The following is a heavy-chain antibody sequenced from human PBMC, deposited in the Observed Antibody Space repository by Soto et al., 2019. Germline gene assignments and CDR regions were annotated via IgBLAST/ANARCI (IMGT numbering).Heavy chain of an antibody. Sequence: SATLSLPCTVSGCSISSYSWSWIRQPPGKGLEWIGYIYYSGSTNYNPSLKSRVTISVDTSKNQFSLKLSSVTAADTAVYYCAGDTYYYGSGSYYFDYWGQGTLVTVS. CDR1: GCSISSYS. J-gene: IGHJ4*02. CDR2: IYYSGST. D-gene: IGHD3-10*01. V-gene: IGHV4-59*01. CDR3: AGDTYYYGSGSYYFDY.